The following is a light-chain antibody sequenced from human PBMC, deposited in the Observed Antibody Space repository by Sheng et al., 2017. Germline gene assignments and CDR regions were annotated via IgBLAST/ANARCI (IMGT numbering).Light chain of an antibody. CDR2: MAS. Sequence: DIVMTQSPLSLAVTPGEPASISCRSSESLLHTNGFSYLDWYLQRPGQSPQLLIYMASRRASGVPDRFSGSGSGTDFTLRISRVEAEDVGIYYCMQALQTRTFGPGTKVD. V-gene: IGKV2-28*01. J-gene: IGKJ3*01. CDR1: ESLLHTNGFSY. CDR3: MQALQTRT.